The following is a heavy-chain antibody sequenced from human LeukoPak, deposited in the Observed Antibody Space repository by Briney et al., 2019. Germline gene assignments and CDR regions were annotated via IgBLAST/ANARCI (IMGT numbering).Heavy chain of an antibody. J-gene: IGHJ4*02. CDR2: ISAYNGNT. Sequence: ASVKVSCKASGYTFTSYGISWVRQAPGQGGEWMGWISAYNGNTNYAQKLQGRVTMTTDTSTSTAYMELRSLRSDDTAVYYCARVFRLKGLVDYWGQGTLVTVSS. D-gene: IGHD2/OR15-2a*01. V-gene: IGHV1-18*01. CDR1: GYTFTSYG. CDR3: ARVFRLKGLVDY.